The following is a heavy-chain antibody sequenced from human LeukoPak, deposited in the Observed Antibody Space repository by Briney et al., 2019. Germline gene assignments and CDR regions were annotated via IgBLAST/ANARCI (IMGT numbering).Heavy chain of an antibody. CDR3: ARDWLSTVGWFDP. Sequence: GGSLRLSCAASGFTFSSYTMNWVRQAPGKGLEWVSCIYSTSSYIYYADSVKGRFTISRDNAKNSLYLQMNSLRAEDTAVYYCARDWLSTVGWFDPWGQGTLVTVSS. J-gene: IGHJ5*02. D-gene: IGHD4-23*01. V-gene: IGHV3-21*01. CDR1: GFTFSSYT. CDR2: IYSTSSYI.